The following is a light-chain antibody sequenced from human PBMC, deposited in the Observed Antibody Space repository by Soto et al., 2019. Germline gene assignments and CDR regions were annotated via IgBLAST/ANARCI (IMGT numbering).Light chain of an antibody. Sequence: EIVLTQSPATLSLSPGERATLSCRASQSVSTDLAWYQQKPGQAPRLLISDASNRATGIPARFSGSGSGTDFTLTISRLEPEDFAVYYCQQYGSSGTFGQGTKVDIK. CDR1: QSVSTD. V-gene: IGKV3-11*01. CDR2: DAS. CDR3: QQYGSSGT. J-gene: IGKJ1*01.